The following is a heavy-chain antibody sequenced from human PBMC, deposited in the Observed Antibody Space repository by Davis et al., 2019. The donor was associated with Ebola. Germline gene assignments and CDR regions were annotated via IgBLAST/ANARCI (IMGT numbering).Heavy chain of an antibody. D-gene: IGHD1-26*01. CDR2: ISSSSSTI. Sequence: GGSLRLSCAASGFTFSSYSMNWVRQAPGKGLEWVSYISSSSSTIYYADSVKGRFTISRDNAKNSLYLQMNSLRDEVTAVYYCARVAGMGATWDYYYGMDVWGQGTTVTVSS. CDR3: ARVAGMGATWDYYYGMDV. J-gene: IGHJ6*02. CDR1: GFTFSSYS. V-gene: IGHV3-48*02.